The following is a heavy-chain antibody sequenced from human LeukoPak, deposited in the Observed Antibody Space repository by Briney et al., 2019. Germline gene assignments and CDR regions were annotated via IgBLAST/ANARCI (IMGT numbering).Heavy chain of an antibody. CDR2: IYYSGST. Sequence: SQTLSLTCTVSGGSISRGGYYWSWLRQHPGMDLEWNGYIYYSGSTYYNPSLKSRVTISVDTSKNQFSLKLSSVTAADTAVYYCARGGGYSLNISDYWGQGTLVTVSS. CDR3: ARGGGYSLNISDY. D-gene: IGHD5-18*01. CDR1: GGSISRGGYY. J-gene: IGHJ4*02. V-gene: IGHV4-31*03.